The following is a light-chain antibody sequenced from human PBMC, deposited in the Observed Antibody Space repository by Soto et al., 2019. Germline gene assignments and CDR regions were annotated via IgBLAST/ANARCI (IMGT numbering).Light chain of an antibody. Sequence: QSALTQPASVSGSPGQSITISCTGTSSDVGAYNFVSWYQQHPRKVPTLMIFDVSSRPSGVSDRFSGSKSGNTASLTISGLQAEDEGDYYCSSYTSGSTHVFGSGTELTVL. CDR2: DVS. V-gene: IGLV2-14*03. J-gene: IGLJ1*01. CDR3: SSYTSGSTHV. CDR1: SSDVGAYNF.